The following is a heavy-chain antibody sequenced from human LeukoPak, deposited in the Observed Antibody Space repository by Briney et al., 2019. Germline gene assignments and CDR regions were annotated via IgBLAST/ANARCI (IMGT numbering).Heavy chain of an antibody. V-gene: IGHV1-24*01. D-gene: IGHD6-19*01. J-gene: IGHJ4*02. CDR2: FDPEDGET. Sequence: ASVKVSCKVSGYTLTELSMHWVRQVPGKGLEWMGGFDPEDGETIYAQKFQGRVTMTEDTSTDTAYMELSSLRSEDTAVYYCATEGTIAVAGSFDYWGQGTLVTVSS. CDR3: ATEGTIAVAGSFDY. CDR1: GYTLTELS.